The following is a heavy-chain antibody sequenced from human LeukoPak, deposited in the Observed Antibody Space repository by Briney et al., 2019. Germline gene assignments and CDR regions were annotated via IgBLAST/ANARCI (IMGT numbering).Heavy chain of an antibody. J-gene: IGHJ4*02. V-gene: IGHV4-4*07. CDR1: GGSISSYY. CDR2: IYTSGRT. CDR3: ARDRGYCSSTSCSPFDY. D-gene: IGHD2-2*01. Sequence: SETLSLTCSVSGGSISSYYWSWIRQPAGKGLEWIGRIYTSGRTNYNPSLQSRVTMSVDTSKNQFSLKQSSVTAADTAVYYCARDRGYCSSTSCSPFDYWGQGTLVTVSS.